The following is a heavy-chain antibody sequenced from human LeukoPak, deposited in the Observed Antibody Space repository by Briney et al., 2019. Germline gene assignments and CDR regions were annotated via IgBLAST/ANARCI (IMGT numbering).Heavy chain of an antibody. CDR3: ARGRYFDWFEGPNWFDP. CDR2: IYYSGST. Sequence: SQTLSLTCTVSGGSISSGGYYWSWIRQHPGKGLEWIGYIYYSGSTYYNPSLKSRVTISVDTSKSQFSLKLSSVTAADTAVYYCARGRYFDWFEGPNWFDPWGQGTLVTVSS. CDR1: GGSISSGGYY. V-gene: IGHV4-31*03. D-gene: IGHD3-9*01. J-gene: IGHJ5*02.